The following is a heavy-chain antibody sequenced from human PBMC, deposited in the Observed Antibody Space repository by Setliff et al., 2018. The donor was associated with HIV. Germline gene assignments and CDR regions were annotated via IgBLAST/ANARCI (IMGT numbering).Heavy chain of an antibody. D-gene: IGHD3-10*01. J-gene: IGHJ5*02. V-gene: IGHV1-69*13. Sequence: ASVKVSCKASGDNFYNVAFNWVRQAPGQGLEWMGGMHPICGATGYAQKVQGRPTLTAVQPEKSDYMELSSLRSDDTAVYYCTNRVGSGSTVWYWFDPWGQGTLVTVSS. CDR2: MHPICGAT. CDR3: TNRVGSGSTVWYWFDP. CDR1: GDNFYNVA.